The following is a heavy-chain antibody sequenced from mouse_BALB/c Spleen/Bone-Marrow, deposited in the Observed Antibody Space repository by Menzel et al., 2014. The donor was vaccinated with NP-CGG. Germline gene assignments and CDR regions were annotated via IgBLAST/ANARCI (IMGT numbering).Heavy chain of an antibody. Sequence: VQLQQSGPELVGPGVSVKISCKGSGYTFTDYAIHWVKRSHAKSLEWIGLISTFSGNTNYNQKFKGKATMTVDKSSSAAYMELARLTSEDSAIYYYARGGYRYDETMDYWGQGTSVTVSS. J-gene: IGHJ4*01. CDR1: GYTFTDYA. D-gene: IGHD2-14*01. CDR2: ISTFSGNT. CDR3: ARGGYRYDETMDY. V-gene: IGHV1S137*01.